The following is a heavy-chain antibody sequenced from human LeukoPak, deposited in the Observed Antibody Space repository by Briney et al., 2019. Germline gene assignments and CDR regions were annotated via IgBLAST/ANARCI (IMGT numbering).Heavy chain of an antibody. Sequence: GGSLRLSCAASGFTFSRYWMTWVRQAPGKGLEWVAHIKEDGTDKYYVDSVKGRFTISRDNAKNSLYLQMNSLRTEDTAVYYCAKGAGYTTSWFDYWGQGTLVTVSS. CDR1: GFTFSRYW. V-gene: IGHV3-7*01. D-gene: IGHD6-13*01. CDR2: IKEDGTDK. CDR3: AKGAGYTTSWFDY. J-gene: IGHJ4*01.